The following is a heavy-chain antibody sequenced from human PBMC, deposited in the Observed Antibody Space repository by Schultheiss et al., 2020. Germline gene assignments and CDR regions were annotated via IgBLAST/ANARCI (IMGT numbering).Heavy chain of an antibody. CDR2: IYYSGST. CDR3: ARGKHGFDP. J-gene: IGHJ5*02. V-gene: IGHV4-4*02. CDR1: GGSISSSNW. Sequence: SETLSLTCAVSGGSISSSNWWSWVRQPPGKGLEWIGSIYYSGSTYYNPSLKSRVTISVDTSKNQFSLKLSSATAADTAVYYCARGKHGFDPWGQGTLVTVSS. D-gene: IGHD2-21*01.